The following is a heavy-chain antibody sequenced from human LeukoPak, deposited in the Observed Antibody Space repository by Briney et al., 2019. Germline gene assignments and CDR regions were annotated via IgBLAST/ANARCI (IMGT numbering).Heavy chain of an antibody. D-gene: IGHD3-3*01. V-gene: IGHV3-48*04. Sequence: GGSLRLSCAASGFTFSSYSMNWVRRAPGKGLEWVSYISSSSSTIYYADSVKGRFTISRDNAKNSLYLQMNSLRAEDTAVYYCARSPLYGSLYYFDYWGQGTLVTVSS. CDR3: ARSPLYGSLYYFDY. CDR1: GFTFSSYS. CDR2: ISSSSSTI. J-gene: IGHJ4*02.